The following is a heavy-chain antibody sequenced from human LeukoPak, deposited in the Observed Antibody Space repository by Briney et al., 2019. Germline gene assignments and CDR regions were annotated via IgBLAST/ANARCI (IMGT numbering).Heavy chain of an antibody. D-gene: IGHD6-13*01. CDR2: IIPIFGTA. J-gene: IGHJ4*02. Sequence: VASVKVSCKASGGTFISYAISWVRQAPGQGLEWMGRIIPIFGTANYAQKFQGRVTITTDESTSTAYMELSSLRSEDTAVYYCARSRIAAAGISFGYWGQGTLVTVSS. V-gene: IGHV1-69*05. CDR1: GGTFISYA. CDR3: ARSRIAAAGISFGY.